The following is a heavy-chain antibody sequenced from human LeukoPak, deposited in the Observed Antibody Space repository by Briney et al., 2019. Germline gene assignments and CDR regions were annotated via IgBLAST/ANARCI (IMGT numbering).Heavy chain of an antibody. D-gene: IGHD6-19*01. CDR1: GFTFSSYA. CDR2: ISGSGGST. Sequence: PGGSLRLSCAASGFTFSSYAISWVRQAPGKGLEWVSAISGSGGSTYYADSVKGRFTISRDNSKNTLYLQMNSLRAEDTAVYYCAKVHLSPSGWYYFDYWGQGTLVTVSS. CDR3: AKVHLSPSGWYYFDY. V-gene: IGHV3-23*01. J-gene: IGHJ4*02.